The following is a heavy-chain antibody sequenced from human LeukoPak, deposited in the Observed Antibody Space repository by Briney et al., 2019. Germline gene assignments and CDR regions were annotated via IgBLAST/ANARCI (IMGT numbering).Heavy chain of an antibody. V-gene: IGHV3-30*18. J-gene: IGHJ6*02. D-gene: IGHD3-10*01. CDR2: ISYDGSNK. Sequence: GGSLRLSCAASGFTFSSYGMHWVRQAPGKGREWVAVISYDGSNKYYADSVNGRFTISRDNSKNTLYLQMNSLRAEDTAVYYCAKEPGLYYGSGSYLYYYGMDVWGQGTTVTVSS. CDR3: AKEPGLYYGSGSYLYYYGMDV. CDR1: GFTFSSYG.